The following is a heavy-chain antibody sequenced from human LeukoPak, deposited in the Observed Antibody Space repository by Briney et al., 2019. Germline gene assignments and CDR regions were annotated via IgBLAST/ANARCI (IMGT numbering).Heavy chain of an antibody. J-gene: IGHJ4*02. CDR1: GFTFSSYE. CDR3: AREDSSGKTLDY. D-gene: IGHD6-19*01. V-gene: IGHV3-48*03. CDR2: ISSSGSTI. Sequence: GGSLRLSCAASGFTFSSYEMNWVRQAPGKGLEWVSYISSSGSTIYYADSVKGRFTISRDNTKNALDLQMNSQRAENTAAYYCAREDSSGKTLDYWGQGTLVTVSS.